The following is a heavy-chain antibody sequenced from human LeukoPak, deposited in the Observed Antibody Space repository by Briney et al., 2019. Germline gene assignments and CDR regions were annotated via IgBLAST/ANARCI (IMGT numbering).Heavy chain of an antibody. V-gene: IGHV1-8*01. Sequence: ASVKVSCKASGYTFTSYDINWVRQATGQGLEWMGWMNPNSGNTGYAQKFQGRVTMTRNTSISTAYMELSSLRSEDTAVYYCARFRRAVAGTSPPYGMDVWGQGTTVTVSS. CDR1: GYTFTSYD. J-gene: IGHJ6*02. CDR2: MNPNSGNT. D-gene: IGHD6-19*01. CDR3: ARFRRAVAGTSPPYGMDV.